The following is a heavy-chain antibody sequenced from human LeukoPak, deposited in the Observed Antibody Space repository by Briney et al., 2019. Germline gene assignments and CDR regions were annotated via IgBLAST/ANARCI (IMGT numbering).Heavy chain of an antibody. CDR1: GFTFSSYA. Sequence: GRSLRLSCAASGFTFSSYAMHWVRQAPDKGREWVAVISYDGSNKYYADSVKGRFTISRDNSKNTLYLQMNSLRAEDTAVYYCARSFGGEQQLGYYYYGMDVWGQGTTVTVSS. CDR3: ARSFGGEQQLGYYYYGMDV. D-gene: IGHD6-13*01. J-gene: IGHJ6*02. V-gene: IGHV3-30-3*01. CDR2: ISYDGSNK.